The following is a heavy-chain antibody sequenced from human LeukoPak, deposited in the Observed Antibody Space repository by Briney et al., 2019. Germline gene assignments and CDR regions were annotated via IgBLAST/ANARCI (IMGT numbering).Heavy chain of an antibody. CDR2: INQSGST. V-gene: IGHV4-34*01. Sequence: SETLSLTCAVYGESFSGFDWTWIRQPPGKGLEWIGEINQSGSTNYNPSLKSRVTISVDTSKNQFSLKLSSVTAADTAVYYCARPDSSGYIFDYWGQGTLVTVSS. J-gene: IGHJ4*02. CDR1: GESFSGFD. CDR3: ARPDSSGYIFDY. D-gene: IGHD3-22*01.